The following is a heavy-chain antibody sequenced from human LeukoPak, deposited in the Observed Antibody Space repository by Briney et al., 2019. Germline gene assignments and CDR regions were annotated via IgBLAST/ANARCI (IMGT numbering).Heavy chain of an antibody. D-gene: IGHD1-1*01. Sequence: GGALRLSCAASGFTFSSFDMHWVRQPTGQGLEWVSTIGTASDTYYPGSVEGPLTLSRDNDKNSLYLQTNSLTAGDTAVYYCVRGPPRGKYYYMDVWGKGTTVTVSS. CDR3: VRGPPRGKYYYMDV. CDR2: IGTASDT. J-gene: IGHJ6*03. V-gene: IGHV3-13*01. CDR1: GFTFSSFD.